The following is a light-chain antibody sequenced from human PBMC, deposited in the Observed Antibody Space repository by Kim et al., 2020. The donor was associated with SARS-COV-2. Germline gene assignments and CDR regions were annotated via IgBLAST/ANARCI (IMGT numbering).Light chain of an antibody. CDR3: SSYTSSSTSWV. Sequence: QSALTQPASVSGSPVQSITISCTGTSSDVGGYNYVSWYQQHPGKAPKLTIYDVSKRPSGVSNRFSGSKSGNTASLTISGLQAGNEADYYCSSYTSSSTSWVFGGGTKL. CDR2: DVS. V-gene: IGLV2-14*01. J-gene: IGLJ3*02. CDR1: SSDVGGYNY.